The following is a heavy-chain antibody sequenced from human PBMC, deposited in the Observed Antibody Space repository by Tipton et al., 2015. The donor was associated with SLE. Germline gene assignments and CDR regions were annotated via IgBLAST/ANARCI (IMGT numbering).Heavy chain of an antibody. CDR1: GVSISSHY. D-gene: IGHD6-6*01. J-gene: IGHJ5*02. CDR2: FHYSGST. V-gene: IGHV4-59*11. CDR3: ARGGASSKWLDP. Sequence: GLVKPSETMSLTCSVSGVSISSHYWSWIRQPPGKGLQWTGYFHYSGSTKYNPSFNSRVTISADTSNKQFSLRLTSVNAADTAIYYCARGGASSKWLDPWGQGTLVTVSS.